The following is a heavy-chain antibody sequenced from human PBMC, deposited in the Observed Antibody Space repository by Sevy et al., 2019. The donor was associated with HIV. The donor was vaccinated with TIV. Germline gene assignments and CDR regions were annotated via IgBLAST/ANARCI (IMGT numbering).Heavy chain of an antibody. D-gene: IGHD3-10*01. CDR2: IRSKTYGGTT. Sequence: GGSLRLSCTASGFTFGDYAMSWCRQAPGKGLEWVGFIRSKTYGGTTEYAASAKGRFTISRDDFKSIAYLQMNSLKTEDTAVYYCTRVRGTISPYYYGMDVWGQGTTVTVSS. CDR3: TRVRGTISPYYYGMDV. CDR1: GFTFGDYA. V-gene: IGHV3-49*03. J-gene: IGHJ6*02.